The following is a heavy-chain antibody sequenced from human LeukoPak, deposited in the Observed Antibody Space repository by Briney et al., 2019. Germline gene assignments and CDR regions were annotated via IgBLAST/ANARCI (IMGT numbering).Heavy chain of an antibody. Sequence: PSETLSLTCTVSGGSISSGGYSWSWIRQHPGKGLEWIGYIYYSGSTYYNPSLKSRVTISVDTSKNQFSLTLSSVTAADTAVYYCARETSYGGNYGIDYWGQGTLVTVSS. CDR3: ARETSYGGNYGIDY. D-gene: IGHD4-4*01. V-gene: IGHV4-31*03. J-gene: IGHJ4*02. CDR2: IYYSGST. CDR1: GGSISSGGYS.